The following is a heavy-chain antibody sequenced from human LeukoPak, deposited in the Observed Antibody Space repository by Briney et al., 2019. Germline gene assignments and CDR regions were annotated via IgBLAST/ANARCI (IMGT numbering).Heavy chain of an antibody. Sequence: SETLSLTCTVSGVSISSGGYYWSWIRQHPGKGLEWIGYIYYSGSTYYNPSLKSRVTISVDTSKNQFSLKLSSVTAADTAVYYCAIDYGGDSGGMDVWGQGTTVTVSS. CDR2: IYYSGST. D-gene: IGHD4-23*01. V-gene: IGHV4-31*03. CDR1: GVSISSGGYY. CDR3: AIDYGGDSGGMDV. J-gene: IGHJ6*02.